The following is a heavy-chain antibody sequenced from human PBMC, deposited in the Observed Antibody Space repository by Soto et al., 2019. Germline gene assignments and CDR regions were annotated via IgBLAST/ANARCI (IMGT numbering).Heavy chain of an antibody. CDR2: ISGSGGST. D-gene: IGHD6-19*01. J-gene: IGHJ4*02. CDR3: AKALSGWYGSY. Sequence: GGSLRLSCAASGFTFRSYAMSWVRQAPGKGPEWVSAISGSGGSTYYADSVKGRFTISRDNSKNTLYLQMNSLRAEDTAVYYCAKALSGWYGSYWGQGTLVTVSS. V-gene: IGHV3-23*01. CDR1: GFTFRSYA.